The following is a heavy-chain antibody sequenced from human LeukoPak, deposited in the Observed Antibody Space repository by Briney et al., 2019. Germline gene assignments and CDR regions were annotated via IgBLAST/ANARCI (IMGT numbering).Heavy chain of an antibody. V-gene: IGHV4-4*09. J-gene: IGHJ4*02. CDR2: IYTSGST. CDR3: ARHLYDFWSGLDY. CDR1: GGSISSYY. D-gene: IGHD3-3*01. Sequence: PSETLSLTCTVSGGSISSYYWSWLRQPPGKGLEWIGYIYTSGSTNYNPSLKSRVTISVDTSKNQFSLKLSSVTAADTAVYYCARHLYDFWSGLDYWGQGTLVTVSS.